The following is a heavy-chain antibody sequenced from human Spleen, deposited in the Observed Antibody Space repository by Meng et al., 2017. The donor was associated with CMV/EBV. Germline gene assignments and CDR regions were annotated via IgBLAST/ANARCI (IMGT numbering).Heavy chain of an antibody. CDR1: GFTFSSYG. D-gene: IGHD3-22*01. CDR3: AREKAFINYYDSSGYGGDAFDI. Sequence: GESLKISCAASGFTFSSYGMHWVRQAPGKGLEWVAFIRYDGSNKYYADSVKGRFTISRDNAKNSLYLQLNSLRAEDTAVYYCAREKAFINYYDSSGYGGDAFDIWGQGTMVTVSS. J-gene: IGHJ3*02. V-gene: IGHV3-30*02. CDR2: IRYDGSNK.